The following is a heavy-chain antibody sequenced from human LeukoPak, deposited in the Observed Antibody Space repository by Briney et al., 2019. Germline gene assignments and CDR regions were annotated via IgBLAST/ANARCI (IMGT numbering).Heavy chain of an antibody. Sequence: SETLSLTCTVSGGSISSYYWSWIRQPPGKGLEWIGYIYYSGSTNYNPSLKSRVTISVDTSTNQFSLTLTSVLAADTGVYYCARDYFDSSLYLGYWGQGALVTVSS. J-gene: IGHJ4*02. V-gene: IGHV4-59*12. CDR2: IYYSGST. CDR3: ARDYFDSSLYLGY. D-gene: IGHD3-22*01. CDR1: GGSISSYY.